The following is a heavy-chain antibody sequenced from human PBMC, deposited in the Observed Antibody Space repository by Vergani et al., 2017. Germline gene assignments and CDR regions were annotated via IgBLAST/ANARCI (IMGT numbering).Heavy chain of an antibody. V-gene: IGHV3-30*18. CDR2: ISYDGSNK. J-gene: IGHJ6*03. Sequence: QVQLVESGGGVVQPGRSLRLSCAASGFTFSSYGMHWVRQAPGKGLEWVAVISYDGSNKYYADSVKGRFTISRDNSKNTLYLQMNSLRAEDTAVYYCAKAKGYYYYYYMDVWGKGTTVTVSS. CDR1: GFTFSSYG. CDR3: AKAKGYYYYYYMDV.